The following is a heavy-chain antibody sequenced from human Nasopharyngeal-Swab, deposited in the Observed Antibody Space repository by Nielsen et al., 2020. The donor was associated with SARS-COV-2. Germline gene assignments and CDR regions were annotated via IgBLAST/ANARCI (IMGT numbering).Heavy chain of an antibody. CDR1: GYSFTSYW. V-gene: IGHV5-10-1*01. CDR2: IVPSDSYT. Sequence: GGSLRLSCKGSGYSFTSYWISWVRQMPGKGLEWMGRIVPSDSYTNYSPSFQGHVTISADKSISTAYLQWSSLKASDTAMYYCARQEDTAMVDWGQGTLVTVSS. J-gene: IGHJ4*02. CDR3: ARQEDTAMVD. D-gene: IGHD5-18*01.